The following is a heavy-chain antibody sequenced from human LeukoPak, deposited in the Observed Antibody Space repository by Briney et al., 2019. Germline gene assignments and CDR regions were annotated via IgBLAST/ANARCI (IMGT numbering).Heavy chain of an antibody. J-gene: IGHJ6*04. CDR1: GFAFSSYT. D-gene: IGHD3-10*02. V-gene: IGHV3-74*01. Sequence: HPGGSLRLSCATSGFAFSSYTMNWVRQAPGKGLEWVSRINSDGRSTNYADSVKGRFSISRDNAENTLYLQMNSLRVEDTAVYYCAELGITMIGGVWGKGTTVTISS. CDR2: INSDGRST. CDR3: AELGITMIGGV.